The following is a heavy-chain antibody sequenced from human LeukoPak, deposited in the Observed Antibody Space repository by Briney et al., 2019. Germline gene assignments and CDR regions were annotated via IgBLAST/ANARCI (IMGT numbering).Heavy chain of an antibody. Sequence: PGRSLRLSCAASGFTFDDYAMHWVRQAPGKGLEWVSGISWNSGSMGYADSVKGRFTISRDNAKNSLYLQMNSLRAEDTALYYCAKDRDRPRLGGVFVATFDYWGQGTLVTVSS. J-gene: IGHJ4*02. D-gene: IGHD3-16*01. CDR2: ISWNSGSM. V-gene: IGHV3-9*01. CDR3: AKDRDRPRLGGVFVATFDY. CDR1: GFTFDDYA.